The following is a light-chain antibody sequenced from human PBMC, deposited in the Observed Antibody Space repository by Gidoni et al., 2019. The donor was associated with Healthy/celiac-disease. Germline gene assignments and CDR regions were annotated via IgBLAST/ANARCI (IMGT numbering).Light chain of an antibody. Sequence: QSALTQPASASGSPGQPITISCTGTSSDVGSYNLVSWYQQHPGKAPKLMIYEVSKRPSGVSNRFSGSKSGNTASLTISGLQAEDEADYYCCSYAGSSTFVFGGGTQLTVL. CDR1: SSDVGSYNL. CDR2: EVS. J-gene: IGLJ7*01. V-gene: IGLV2-23*02. CDR3: CSYAGSSTFV.